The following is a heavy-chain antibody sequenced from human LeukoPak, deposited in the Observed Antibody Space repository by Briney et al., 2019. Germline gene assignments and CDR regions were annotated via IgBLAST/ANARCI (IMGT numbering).Heavy chain of an antibody. CDR1: GFTFRNHW. V-gene: IGHV3-74*03. CDR2: ISSDGSST. D-gene: IGHD6-6*01. Sequence: GGSLRLSCAASGFTFRNHWMHWVRQTPGKGLVWVSRISSDGSSTTYADSVKGRFTISRDNAKTTLYLQMNNLRAEDTAMYYCARDQRVTGRPDIDYWGQGTLVIVSS. J-gene: IGHJ4*02. CDR3: ARDQRVTGRPDIDY.